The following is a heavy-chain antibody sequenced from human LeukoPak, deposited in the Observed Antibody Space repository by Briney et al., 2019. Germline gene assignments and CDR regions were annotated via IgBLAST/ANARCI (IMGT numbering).Heavy chain of an antibody. CDR1: GGPFSGYY. CDR3: ARFGRDGYNC. Sequence: KTSETLSLTCAVYGGPFSGYYWSWLRQPPGKGLEWIGEINHSGSTNYNPSLKSRVTISVDTSKNQFSLKLSSVTAADTAVYYCARFGRDGYNCWGQGTLVTVSS. CDR2: INHSGST. D-gene: IGHD5-24*01. V-gene: IGHV4-34*01. J-gene: IGHJ4*02.